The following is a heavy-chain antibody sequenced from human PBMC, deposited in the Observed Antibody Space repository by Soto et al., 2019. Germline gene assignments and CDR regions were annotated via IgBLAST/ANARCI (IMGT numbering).Heavy chain of an antibody. CDR3: AREKGARDCFDL. CDR1: GLTVSSNY. V-gene: IGHV3-53*04. Sequence: EVQLVESGGGLVQSGGSLRLSCAASGLTVSSNYMSWVRQAPGKGLEWVSVIYSGGNTYYADSVKGRLTISRQNSENTLYLQMDPLRVEDTAVYYCAREKGARDCFDLWGRGTLVIVSS. D-gene: IGHD2-21*01. CDR2: IYSGGNT. J-gene: IGHJ2*01.